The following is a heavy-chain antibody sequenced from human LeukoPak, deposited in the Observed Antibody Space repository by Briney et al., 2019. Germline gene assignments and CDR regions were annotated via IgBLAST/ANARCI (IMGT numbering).Heavy chain of an antibody. CDR3: AIRDAATLIDY. CDR2: MNPNSGNT. CDR1: GDTFTTYD. V-gene: IGHV1-8*03. J-gene: IGHJ4*02. Sequence: ASVKVSCKASGDTFTTYDINWVRQATGQGLEWMGWMNPNSGNTGYAQKFQGRVTITRNTSISTAYMELSSLRSEDTAVYYCAIRDAATLIDYWGQGTLVTVSS.